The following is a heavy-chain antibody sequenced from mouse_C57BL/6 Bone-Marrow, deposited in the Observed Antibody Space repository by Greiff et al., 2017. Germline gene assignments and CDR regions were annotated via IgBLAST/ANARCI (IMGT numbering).Heavy chain of an antibody. J-gene: IGHJ3*01. V-gene: IGHV2-2*01. CDR1: GFSLTSYG. CDR3: ASLWDGAY. CDR2: IWSGGST. Sequence: VQLVESGPGLVQPSQSLSITCTVSGFSLTSYGVHWVRQSPGKGLEWLGVIWSGGSTDYNAAFISRLSISKDNSKSQVFFKINSLQADDTAIYYCASLWDGAYWGQGTLVTVSA. D-gene: IGHD4-1*01.